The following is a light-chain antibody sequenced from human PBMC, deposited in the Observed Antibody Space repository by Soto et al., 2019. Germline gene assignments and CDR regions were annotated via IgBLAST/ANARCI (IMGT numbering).Light chain of an antibody. CDR3: ATWDRSLSVGV. J-gene: IGLJ2*01. V-gene: IGLV1-51*01. CDR1: SSNIGNNY. CDR2: DND. Sequence: QSVLTRPPSVSAAPGQTVTISCSGSSSNIGNNYVFWYQQLPGTGPKLLIYDNDKRPSGIPDRFSGSESGTSATLGITGLQTGDEADYYCATWDRSLSVGVFGGGTQLTVL.